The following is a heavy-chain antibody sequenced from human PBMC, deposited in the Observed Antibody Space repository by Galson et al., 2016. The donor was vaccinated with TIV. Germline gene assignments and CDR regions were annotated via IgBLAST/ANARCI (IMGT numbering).Heavy chain of an antibody. J-gene: IGHJ5*02. Sequence: SLRLSCAASGFDFSGYYMSWVRQAPGKGLEWISYIGSSGSPIVYADSVKGRFTISRDNAKNSVYLQMNSLRGGDTAVYYCARGRILISAAVPRTNWFAPCGQGTLVTVSS. CDR1: GFDFSGYY. V-gene: IGHV3-11*01. D-gene: IGHD2-2*01. CDR2: IGSSGSPI. CDR3: ARGRILISAAVPRTNWFAP.